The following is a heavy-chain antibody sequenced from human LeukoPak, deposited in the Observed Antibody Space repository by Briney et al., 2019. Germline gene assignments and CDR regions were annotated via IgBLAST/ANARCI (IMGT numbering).Heavy chain of an antibody. CDR2: INHSGST. Sequence: PSETLSLTCNVSGGSMSNIYYWGWIRQPPGKGLEWIGEINHSGSTNYNPSLKSRVTISVDTSKNQFSLKLSSVTAADTAVYYCARGLVLLWFGELEGYFDYWGQGTLVTVSS. CDR3: ARGLVLLWFGELEGYFDY. V-gene: IGHV4/OR15-8*01. D-gene: IGHD3-10*01. CDR1: GGSMSNIYY. J-gene: IGHJ4*02.